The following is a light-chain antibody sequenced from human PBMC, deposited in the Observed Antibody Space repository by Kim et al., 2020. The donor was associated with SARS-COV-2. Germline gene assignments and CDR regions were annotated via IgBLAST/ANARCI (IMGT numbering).Light chain of an antibody. CDR1: QSVSGSY. CDR3: QQFSSSEYT. Sequence: EIVLTQSPGTLSLSPGESATLSCRASQSVSGSYIAWYQQKPGQPPRLLMYATSTRATGIPDRFSGSGSGTDFSLTINRLEPEDFAVYLCQQFSSSEYTFGQGTKLEIK. J-gene: IGKJ2*01. CDR2: ATS. V-gene: IGKV3-20*01.